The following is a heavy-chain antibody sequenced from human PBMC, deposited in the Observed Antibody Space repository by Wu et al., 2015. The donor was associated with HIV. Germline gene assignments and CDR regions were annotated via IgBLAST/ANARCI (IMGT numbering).Heavy chain of an antibody. V-gene: IGHV1-8*01. CDR3: ATSYYGSGSYPTFYYYYAMDV. CDR1: GYTITTYD. CDR2: MNSNNGKT. Sequence: VQLLQSGTEVKKPGAPVKVSCQASGYTITTYDFNWVRQAPGQGLEWMGWMNSNNGKTGYGQKFQGRVAMTRNISTRTAYMELSGLKSEDTAVYYCATSYYGSGSYPTFYYYYAMDVWGQGTTVTVSS. J-gene: IGHJ6*02. D-gene: IGHD3-10*01.